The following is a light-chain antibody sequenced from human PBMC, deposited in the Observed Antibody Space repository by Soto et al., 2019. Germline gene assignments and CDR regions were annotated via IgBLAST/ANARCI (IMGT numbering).Light chain of an antibody. V-gene: IGKV1-5*03. CDR1: QTISSW. CDR3: QHYNSYSEA. Sequence: EIQMTQSPSTLSGYVGDRVTITCRASQTISSWLAWYQQKPGKAPKLLIYKASTLKSGVPSRFSGSGSGTEFTLTISSLQPDDFTTYYCQHYNSYSEAFGQGTKADIK. J-gene: IGKJ1*01. CDR2: KAS.